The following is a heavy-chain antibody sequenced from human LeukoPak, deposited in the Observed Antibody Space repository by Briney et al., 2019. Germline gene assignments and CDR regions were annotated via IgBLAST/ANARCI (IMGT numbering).Heavy chain of an antibody. D-gene: IGHD6-6*01. J-gene: IGHJ4*02. CDR2: IRYDGSNK. Sequence: PGGSLRLSCAVSGFTFSSYGMQWVRQAPGKGLEWVAFIRYDGSNKYYADSVKGRFTISRDNSKNTLYLQMNSLRAEDTAMYHCAKVSVVAARPYYFDYWGQGTLVTVSS. V-gene: IGHV3-30*02. CDR1: GFTFSSYG. CDR3: AKVSVVAARPYYFDY.